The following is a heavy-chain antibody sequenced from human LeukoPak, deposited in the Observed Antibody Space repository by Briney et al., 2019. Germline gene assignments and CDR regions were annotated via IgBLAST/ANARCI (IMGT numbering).Heavy chain of an antibody. V-gene: IGHV1-69*13. CDR3: ARGGHYYDSGDAFDI. Sequence: SVKVSCKASGGTFSSYAISWVRQAPGQGLEWMGGIIPIFGTANYAQKFQGRVTITADESTSTAYMGLSSLRSEDTAVYYYARGGHYYDSGDAFDIWGQGTMVTVSS. J-gene: IGHJ3*02. CDR2: IIPIFGTA. CDR1: GGTFSSYA. D-gene: IGHD3-22*01.